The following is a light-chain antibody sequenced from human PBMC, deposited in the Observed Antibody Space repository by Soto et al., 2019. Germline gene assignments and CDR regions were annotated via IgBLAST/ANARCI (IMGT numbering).Light chain of an antibody. CDR2: MAS. V-gene: IGKV2-28*01. Sequence: DIVMTQSPFSLPVTPGEPASISCRSSQSLLNSKGYNYLDWYLQKPGQSPQLLIYMASTRASGVPDRFSGSGAGTDFTLKISRVEAEDVGVYYCMQARRTPFTVGQGTRLEIK. CDR1: QSLLNSKGYNY. J-gene: IGKJ5*01. CDR3: MQARRTPFT.